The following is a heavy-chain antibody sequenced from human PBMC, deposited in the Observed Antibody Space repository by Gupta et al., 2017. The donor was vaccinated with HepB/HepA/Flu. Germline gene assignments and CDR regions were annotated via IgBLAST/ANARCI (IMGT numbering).Heavy chain of an antibody. D-gene: IGHD5-12*01. CDR3: SREGLSGGFEY. J-gene: IGHJ4*02. CDR1: GDSVSTNIAA. CDR2: TYYRSKWYN. V-gene: IGHV6-1*01. Sequence: QVQLQQSGPGLVQPSQTFSFTCAISGDSVSTNIAAWNGIRQSPSRGLEWLGRTYYRSKWYNGYAVSVKGRITINPDTSKNHFSLQLNSVTPEDTAVYYCSREGLSGGFEYWGQGTLVTVSS.